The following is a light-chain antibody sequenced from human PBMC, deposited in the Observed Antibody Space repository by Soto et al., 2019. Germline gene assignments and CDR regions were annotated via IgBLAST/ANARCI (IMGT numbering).Light chain of an antibody. CDR3: QSYDSSLSGYV. V-gene: IGLV1-40*01. CDR2: ENN. J-gene: IGLJ1*01. CDR1: SSNIGAGYE. Sequence: QAVVTQPPSVSEAPGQRVTISCTGSSSNIGAGYEAHWYQQVPGTAPKLLIYENNNRPSGVPDRFSGSKSGTSASLAITGLQADDEAEYYCQSYDSSLSGYVFGTGTKVTVL.